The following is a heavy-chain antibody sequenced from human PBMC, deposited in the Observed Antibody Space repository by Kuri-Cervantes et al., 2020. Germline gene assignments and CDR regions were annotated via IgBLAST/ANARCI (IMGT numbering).Heavy chain of an antibody. J-gene: IGHJ4*02. CDR2: INPSGGST. Sequence: ASVKVSCKASGYTFTSYYMHWVRQAPGQGLEWMGIINPSGGSTSYAQKFQGRVTMTRDTSTSTVYMELSSLRSEDTAVYYCARGYCSGGSCYSVGISDYWGQGTLVTVSS. D-gene: IGHD2-15*01. CDR3: ARGYCSGGSCYSVGISDY. CDR1: GYTFTSYY. V-gene: IGHV1-46*01.